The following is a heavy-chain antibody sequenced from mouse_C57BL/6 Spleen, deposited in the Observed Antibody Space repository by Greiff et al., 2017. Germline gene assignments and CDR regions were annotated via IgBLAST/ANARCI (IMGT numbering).Heavy chain of an antibody. CDR3: ARSRIYYYDEYY. J-gene: IGHJ2*01. CDR2: IDPSASYT. CDR1: GYTFTSYW. D-gene: IGHD1-1*01. V-gene: IGHV1-69*01. Sequence: VQLQQPGAELVMPGASVKLSCKASGYTFTSYWMHWVKQRPGQGLEWIGEIDPSASYTNYNQKFTGTSTLTVDKSSSTAYMQLSSLTSADSAVYSCARSRIYYYDEYYWGQGTTLTFSS.